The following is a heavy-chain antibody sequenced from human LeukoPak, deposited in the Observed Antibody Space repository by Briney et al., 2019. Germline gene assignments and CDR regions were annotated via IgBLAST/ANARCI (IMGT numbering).Heavy chain of an antibody. CDR1: GYTFTSYG. J-gene: IGHJ5*02. CDR2: ISAYNGNT. Sequence: ASVKVSCKASGYTFTSYGISWVRQAPGQGLEWMGWISAYNGNTNYAQKLQGRVTMTTDTSTSTAYMELRSLRSDDTAVYYCARDYGDSGSYANWFDPWGQGTLVTVSS. D-gene: IGHD1-26*01. CDR3: ARDYGDSGSYANWFDP. V-gene: IGHV1-18*01.